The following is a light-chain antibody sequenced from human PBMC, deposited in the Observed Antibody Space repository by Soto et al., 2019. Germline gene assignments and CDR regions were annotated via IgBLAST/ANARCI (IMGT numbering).Light chain of an antibody. CDR1: QSVSSY. V-gene: IGKV3-20*01. Sequence: EIVLTQSPATLSLSPGESATLSCRASQSVSSYLAWYQQKPGQAPRLLIYGASSRPTGIPDRFSGSGSGTDFTLTISRLEPEDFAVYYCQQYGSSSTFGQGTRLEIK. CDR2: GAS. CDR3: QQYGSSST. J-gene: IGKJ5*01.